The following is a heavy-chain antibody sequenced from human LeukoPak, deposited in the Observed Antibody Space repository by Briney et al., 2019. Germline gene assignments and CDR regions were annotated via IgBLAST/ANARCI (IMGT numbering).Heavy chain of an antibody. J-gene: IGHJ5*02. D-gene: IGHD3-10*01. V-gene: IGHV1-69*01. CDR2: IIPIFGTA. CDR1: GGTFSSYA. Sequence: EASVKVSCKASGGTFSSYAISWVRQAPGQGLEWMGGIIPIFGTANYAQKFQGRVTITADESTSTAYMELSSLRSEDTAVYYCARDGMVRGVILPLGFDPWGQGTLVTVSS. CDR3: ARDGMVRGVILPLGFDP.